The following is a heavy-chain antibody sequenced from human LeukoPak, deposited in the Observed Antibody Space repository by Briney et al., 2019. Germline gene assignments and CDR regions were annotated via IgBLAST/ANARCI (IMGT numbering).Heavy chain of an antibody. J-gene: IGHJ5*02. V-gene: IGHV1-69*05. D-gene: IGHD2-15*01. Sequence: SVKVSRKASGGTFSSYAISWVRQAPGQGLEWMGRIIPIFGTANYAQKFQGRVTITTDESTSTAYMELSSLRSEDTAVYYCARDTDQYCSGGSCYSAPNHNWFDPWGQGTLVTVSS. CDR1: GGTFSSYA. CDR2: IIPIFGTA. CDR3: ARDTDQYCSGGSCYSAPNHNWFDP.